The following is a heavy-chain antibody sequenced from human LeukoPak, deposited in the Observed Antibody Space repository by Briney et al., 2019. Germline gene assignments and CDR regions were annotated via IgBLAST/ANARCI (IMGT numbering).Heavy chain of an antibody. V-gene: IGHV5-51*01. Sequence: GESLTISCKGSGYSFTGYWIGWVRQMPGKGLECLGIIYPGDSHTRYSPSFQGQVTISADKSISTAYLQWSSLKASDTAMYYCARLKSGSSGWYLDVFDIWAQGTMVTVSS. D-gene: IGHD6-19*01. J-gene: IGHJ3*02. CDR2: IYPGDSHT. CDR3: ARLKSGSSGWYLDVFDI. CDR1: GYSFTGYW.